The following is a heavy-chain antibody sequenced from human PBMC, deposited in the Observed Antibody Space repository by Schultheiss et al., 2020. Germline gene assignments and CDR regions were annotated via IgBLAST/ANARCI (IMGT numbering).Heavy chain of an antibody. CDR1: GFTFSSYG. J-gene: IGHJ3*02. CDR3: AREEVWAFDI. CDR2: ISYDGSNK. V-gene: IGHV3-30*03. D-gene: IGHD1-26*01. Sequence: GESLKISCAASGFTFSSYGMHWVRQAPGKGLEWVAVISYDGSNKYYADSVKGRFTISRDNAKNSLYLQMDSLRDEDTAVYYCAREEVWAFDIWGQGTMVTVSS.